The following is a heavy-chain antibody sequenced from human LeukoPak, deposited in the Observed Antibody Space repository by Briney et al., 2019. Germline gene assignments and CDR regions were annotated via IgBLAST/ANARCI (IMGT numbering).Heavy chain of an antibody. D-gene: IGHD5-24*01. CDR2: IIPIFGTA. CDR3: ARSQGRDGYNSVVNIFDY. J-gene: IGHJ4*02. Sequence: ASVKVSCKASGGTFSSYAISWVRQAPGQGLEWMGGIIPIFGTANYAQKFQGRVTITADESTSTAYMELSSLRSEDTVVYYCARSQGRDGYNSVVNIFDYWGQGTLVTVSS. V-gene: IGHV1-69*01. CDR1: GGTFSSYA.